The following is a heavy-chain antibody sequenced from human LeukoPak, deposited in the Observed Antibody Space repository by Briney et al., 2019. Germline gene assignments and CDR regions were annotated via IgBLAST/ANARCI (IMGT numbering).Heavy chain of an antibody. CDR1: GYSISSGHY. D-gene: IGHD5-18*01. J-gene: IGHJ3*02. Sequence: SETLSLTCTVSGYSISSGHYWGWIRQPPGKGLEWIGRIYHSGSTYYNPSLKSRVTISVDTAKNQFSLKLSSVTAADTAVYYCAGRYSYGPVAFDIWGQGTMVTVSS. CDR2: IYHSGST. V-gene: IGHV4-38-2*02. CDR3: AGRYSYGPVAFDI.